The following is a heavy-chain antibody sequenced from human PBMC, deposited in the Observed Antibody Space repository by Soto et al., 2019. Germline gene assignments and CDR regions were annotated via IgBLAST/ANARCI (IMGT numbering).Heavy chain of an antibody. D-gene: IGHD3-10*01. CDR2: ISYDGSNK. CDR3: ARDSGWPILNFDN. Sequence: GGSLRLSCAASGFTFSSYGMYWVRQAPGKGLEWVAVISYDGSNKYYADSVKGRFTVSKEMSKNTAFLQMNALRHEDTAVYFCARDSGWPILNFDNWGQGTPVTVSS. J-gene: IGHJ4*02. V-gene: IGHV3-30*03. CDR1: GFTFSSYG.